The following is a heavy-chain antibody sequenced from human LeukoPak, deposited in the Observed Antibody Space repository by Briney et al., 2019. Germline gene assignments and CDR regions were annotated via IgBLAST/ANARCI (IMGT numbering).Heavy chain of an antibody. CDR3: ANSADIVVVPAAIQGDC. D-gene: IGHD2-2*02. V-gene: IGHV3-30*02. Sequence: GGSLRLSCAASGFTFSSYGMHWVRQAPGKGLEWVAFIRYDGSNKYYADSVKGRFTISRDNSKNTLYLQMNSLRAEDTAVYYCANSADIVVVPAAIQGDCWGQGTLVTVSS. J-gene: IGHJ4*02. CDR1: GFTFSSYG. CDR2: IRYDGSNK.